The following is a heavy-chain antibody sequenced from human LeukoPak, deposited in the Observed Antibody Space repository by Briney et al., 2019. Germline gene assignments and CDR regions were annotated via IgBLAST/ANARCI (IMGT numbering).Heavy chain of an antibody. V-gene: IGHV1-69*13. D-gene: IGHD4-17*01. CDR2: IIPIFGTA. J-gene: IGHJ4*02. CDR3: ASSYGDYLSIGY. CDR1: GGTFSSYA. Sequence: ASVKVSCKASGGTFSSYAISWVRQAPGQGLEWMGGIIPIFGTANYAQKFQGRVTITADESTSTAYMELSSLRSEDTAVYYCASSYGDYLSIGYWVQGTLVTVSS.